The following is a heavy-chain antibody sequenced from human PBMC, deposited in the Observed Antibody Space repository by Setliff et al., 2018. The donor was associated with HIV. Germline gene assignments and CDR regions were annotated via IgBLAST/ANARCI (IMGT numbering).Heavy chain of an antibody. Sequence: ASVKVSCKASTYTFSSYVINWVRQAPGQGLEWMGWINTYTANPMYAQGFTGRFVFSLDTSVRTAYLQISSLKAEDTALYYCARDRGVRGANDAFNIWGLGTMVTVSS. V-gene: IGHV7-4-1*02. CDR2: INTYTANP. D-gene: IGHD3-10*01. CDR1: TYTFSSYV. CDR3: ARDRGVRGANDAFNI. J-gene: IGHJ3*02.